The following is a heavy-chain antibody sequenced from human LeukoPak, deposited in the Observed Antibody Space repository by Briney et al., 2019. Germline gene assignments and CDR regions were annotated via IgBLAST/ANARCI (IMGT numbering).Heavy chain of an antibody. CDR2: IIPILGIA. D-gene: IGHD2-8*01. CDR3: ANGNRCTSPNCLGYYYFYMDV. Sequence: SVKVSCKASGGTFSSYTISWVRQAPGQGLEWMGRIIPILGIANYAQKFQGRVTITADKSTSTAYMELSSLRSEDTAVYYCANGNRCTSPNCLGYYYFYMDVWGKGTTVTVSS. CDR1: GGTFSSYT. V-gene: IGHV1-69*02. J-gene: IGHJ6*03.